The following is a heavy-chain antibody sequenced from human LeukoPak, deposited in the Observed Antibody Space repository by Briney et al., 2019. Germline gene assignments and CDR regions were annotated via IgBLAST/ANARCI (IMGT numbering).Heavy chain of an antibody. CDR3: ARRGINGDLSD. CDR2: IYPGDSDT. D-gene: IGHD2/OR15-2a*01. V-gene: IGHV5-51*01. Sequence: GDSLKISCKDSGYRFSNFWIGWVRQMPGRGLEWMGIIYPGDSDTRYSPSFQGQVTISADRSISTAYLQWSSLKASDTAMYYCARRGINGDLSDWGQGTLVTVSS. J-gene: IGHJ4*02. CDR1: GYRFSNFW.